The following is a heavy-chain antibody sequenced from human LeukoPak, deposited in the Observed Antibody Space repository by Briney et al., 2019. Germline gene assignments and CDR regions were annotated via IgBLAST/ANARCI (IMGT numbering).Heavy chain of an antibody. CDR2: ISGSGGST. Sequence: GGSLRLSCAASGFTFSSYAMSWVRQAPGKGLEWVSAISGSGGSTYYADSLRGRFTISRDNSKDTLFLQMNSLRAEDTAVYYCAKHFGSGTYYNYFVYWGQGTLVSVSS. CDR1: GFTFSSYA. D-gene: IGHD3-10*01. J-gene: IGHJ4*02. CDR3: AKHFGSGTYYNYFVY. V-gene: IGHV3-23*01.